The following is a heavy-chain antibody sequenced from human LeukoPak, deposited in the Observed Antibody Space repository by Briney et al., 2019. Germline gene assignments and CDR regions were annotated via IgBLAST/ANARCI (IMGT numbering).Heavy chain of an antibody. CDR1: GGSISSYY. D-gene: IGHD1-26*01. V-gene: IGHV4-59*01. CDR3: ARHGGSYTFDF. Sequence: SETLSLTCTVSGGSISSYYWSWIRHPQGKGLELIGYMYDSGSTNYNPSLKSRVPISVDTSKNPFCLRLSSVTAAETAVYYCARHGGSYTFDFWGRGVLVTVSS. CDR2: MYDSGST. J-gene: IGHJ4*02.